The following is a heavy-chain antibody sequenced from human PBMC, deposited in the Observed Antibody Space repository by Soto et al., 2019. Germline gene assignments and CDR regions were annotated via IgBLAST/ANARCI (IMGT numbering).Heavy chain of an antibody. D-gene: IGHD3-22*01. Sequence: QVQLVQSGAEVKKPGSSVKVSCKASGGTFSSYAFSWERQAPGQGLEWMGGIIPIFGTAVYAQKFQGRVTITAREFTQTANMELSSPRYDGKAEYYCAVTMTHYYYYGMDVWGREPSVTVSS. V-gene: IGHV1-69*12. CDR3: AVTMTHYYYYGMDV. J-gene: IGHJ6*02. CDR1: GGTFSSYA. CDR2: IIPIFGTA.